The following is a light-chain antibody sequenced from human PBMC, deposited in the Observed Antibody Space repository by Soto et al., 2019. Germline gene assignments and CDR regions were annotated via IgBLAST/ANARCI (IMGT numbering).Light chain of an antibody. V-gene: IGKV1D-12*01. CDR3: QQSNTCLT. CDR1: QDISSW. J-gene: IGKJ4*01. Sequence: DIQMTQSPSSASASVGDRVTITCRASQDISSWLAWYQQKPGKAPKLLIYTASSLQSGVPSRFSGSGSVTDFTLTISSLQPEDFATYYCQQSNTCLTFGGGTKVEIK. CDR2: TAS.